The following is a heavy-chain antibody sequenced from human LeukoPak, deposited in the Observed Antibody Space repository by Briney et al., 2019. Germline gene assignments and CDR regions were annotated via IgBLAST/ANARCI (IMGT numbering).Heavy chain of an antibody. D-gene: IGHD2-2*01. Sequence: PSETLSLTCAVYGGSFSGYYWSWLRQPPGKGLEWIGEINHSGSTNYNPSLMSRVTISVDTSKNQFSLKLSSVTAADTAVYYCARGSHSRGRYCSSTSCYAGVNWFDPWGQGTLVTVSS. J-gene: IGHJ5*02. CDR3: ARGSHSRGRYCSSTSCYAGVNWFDP. CDR2: INHSGST. V-gene: IGHV4-34*01. CDR1: GGSFSGYY.